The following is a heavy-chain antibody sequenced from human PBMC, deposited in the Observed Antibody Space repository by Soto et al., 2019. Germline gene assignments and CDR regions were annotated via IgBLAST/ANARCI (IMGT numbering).Heavy chain of an antibody. D-gene: IGHD2-2*02. CDR3: ARGDLVYCSFTCCDNYYYYYGMYV. V-gene: IGHV1-8*01. CDR1: GYTFTSYD. CDR2: MNPNSGNT. J-gene: IGHJ6*02. Sequence: DSVKVSCKASGYTFTSYDINWVRQATGQGLEWMGWMNPNSGNTGYAQKFQGRVTMTRNTSISTAYMELSSLRSEDTAVYYCARGDLVYCSFTCCDNYYYYYGMYVCGQGTTVTVSS.